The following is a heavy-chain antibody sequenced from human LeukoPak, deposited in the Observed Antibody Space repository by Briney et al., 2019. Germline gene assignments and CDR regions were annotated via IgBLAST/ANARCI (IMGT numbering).Heavy chain of an antibody. D-gene: IGHD6-13*01. CDR2: IYHSGST. CDR3: ARGVSSSWYYYYYGMDV. V-gene: IGHV4-38-2*01. Sequence: SETLSLTCAVSGYSISSGYYWGWIRQPPGEGLEWIGSIYHSGSTYYNPSLKSRVTISVDTSKNQFSLKLSSVTAADTAVYYCARGVSSSWYYYYYGMDVWGKGTTVTVSS. J-gene: IGHJ6*04. CDR1: GYSISSGYY.